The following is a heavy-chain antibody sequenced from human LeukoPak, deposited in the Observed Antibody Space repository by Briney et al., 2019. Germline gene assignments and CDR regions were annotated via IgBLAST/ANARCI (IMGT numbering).Heavy chain of an antibody. CDR1: GGPISSSSYY. V-gene: IGHV4-39*01. Sequence: SETLSLTCTVSGGPISSSSYYWGWIRQPPGKGLEWVGNIYYSGTTYYNPSLKSRVTISVDASKNQISLKLSSVTAADTAVYYCASQVYCSGGSCYSNFWGQGTLVTVSS. CDR3: ASQVYCSGGSCYSNF. CDR2: IYYSGTT. J-gene: IGHJ4*02. D-gene: IGHD2-15*01.